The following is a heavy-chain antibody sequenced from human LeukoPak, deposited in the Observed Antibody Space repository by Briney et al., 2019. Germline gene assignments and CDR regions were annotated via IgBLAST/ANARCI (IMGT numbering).Heavy chain of an antibody. CDR2: ISSSSSYI. J-gene: IGHJ4*02. CDR3: ARDYGYFDWLPDPG. CDR1: GFTFSSYS. D-gene: IGHD3-9*01. V-gene: IGHV3-21*01. Sequence: GGSLRLSCAAPGFTFSSYSMNWVRQAPGKGLEWVSSISSSSSYIYYADSVKGRFTISRDNAKNSLDLQMNSLRAEDTAVYYCARDYGYFDWLPDPGWGQGTLVTVSS.